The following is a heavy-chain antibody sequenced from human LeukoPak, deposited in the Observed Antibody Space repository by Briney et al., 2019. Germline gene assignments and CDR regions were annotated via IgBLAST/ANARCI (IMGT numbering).Heavy chain of an antibody. D-gene: IGHD3-10*01. V-gene: IGHV3-53*01. CDR2: IYSGGST. Sequence: PGGSLRLSCAASGFTVSSNYMSWVRQAPGKGLECVSIIYSGGSTYYADSVEGRFTISRDNSKNTLYLQMNSLRAEDTAVYYCASRGVGTGFDPWGQGTLVTVSS. CDR3: ASRGVGTGFDP. J-gene: IGHJ5*02. CDR1: GFTVSSNY.